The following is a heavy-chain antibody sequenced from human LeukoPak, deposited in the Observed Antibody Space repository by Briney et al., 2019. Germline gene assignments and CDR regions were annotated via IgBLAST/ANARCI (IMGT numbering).Heavy chain of an antibody. Sequence: SETLSLTCAVYSGSFSSYYWTWIRQPPGKGLGWIGEINHSGGTNYNPSLKSRVTISVDTSKNQFSLKLSSVTAADTAVYYCARHRSGWLQSSFDYWGQGTLVTVSS. V-gene: IGHV4-34*01. J-gene: IGHJ4*02. CDR1: SGSFSSYY. CDR2: INHSGGT. CDR3: ARHRSGWLQSSFDY. D-gene: IGHD5-24*01.